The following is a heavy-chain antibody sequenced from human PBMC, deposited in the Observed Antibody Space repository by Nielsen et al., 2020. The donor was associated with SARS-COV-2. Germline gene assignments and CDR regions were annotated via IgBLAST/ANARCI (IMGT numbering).Heavy chain of an antibody. CDR1: GFTFSSYA. Sequence: SLKISCAASGFTFSSYAMHWVRQAPGKGLEWVSGISWNSGSIGYADSVKGRFTISRDNAKNSLYLQMNSLRAEDTALYYCAKGAFGYYGSGSYYEHWGQGTLVTVSS. D-gene: IGHD3-10*01. V-gene: IGHV3-9*01. CDR2: ISWNSGSI. CDR3: AKGAFGYYGSGSYYEH. J-gene: IGHJ4*02.